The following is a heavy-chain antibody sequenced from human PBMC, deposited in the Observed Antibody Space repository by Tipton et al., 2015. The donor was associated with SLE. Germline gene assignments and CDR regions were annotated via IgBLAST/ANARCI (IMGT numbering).Heavy chain of an antibody. J-gene: IGHJ3*02. CDR3: ARELGMVAFDI. Sequence: LRLSCTVSGGSISSGGYYWSWIRQHPGKGLEWIGYIYYSGSTYYNPSLKSRVTISVDTSKNQFSLKLSSVTAADTAVYYCARELGMVAFDIWGQGTMVTVSS. CDR1: GGSISSGGYY. D-gene: IGHD7-27*01. CDR2: IYYSGST. V-gene: IGHV4-31*03.